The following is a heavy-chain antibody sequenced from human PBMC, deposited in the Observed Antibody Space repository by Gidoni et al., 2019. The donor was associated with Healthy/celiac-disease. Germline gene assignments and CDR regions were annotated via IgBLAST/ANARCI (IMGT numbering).Heavy chain of an antibody. D-gene: IGHD3-10*01. CDR2: INHSGST. CDR3: ARHDRHIYYGSGSYYSY. J-gene: IGHJ4*02. Sequence: QVQLQKWGAGLLKPSETRSLTCAVDGGAFSGYYWSWIRQPHGKGREWVGEINHSGSTKSNPSLQSRVTISVDTSKNQFSLKLSSVTAADTAVYYCARHDRHIYYGSGSYYSYWGQGTLVTVSS. V-gene: IGHV4-34*01. CDR1: GGAFSGYY.